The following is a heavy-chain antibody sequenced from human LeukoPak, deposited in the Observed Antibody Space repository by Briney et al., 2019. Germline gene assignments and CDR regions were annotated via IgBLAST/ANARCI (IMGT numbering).Heavy chain of an antibody. Sequence: KSSETLSLTCTVSGDSISSSSWSWIRQPPGKGLEWIGYIYYSGSTNYNPSLKSRVTISADTSKNQFSLKVRSVTAADTAVYYCARDPPQPGITAAGYFDLWGRGTLVTVSS. CDR3: ARDPPQPGITAAGYFDL. CDR2: IYYSGST. CDR1: GDSISSSS. J-gene: IGHJ2*01. V-gene: IGHV4-59*01. D-gene: IGHD6-13*01.